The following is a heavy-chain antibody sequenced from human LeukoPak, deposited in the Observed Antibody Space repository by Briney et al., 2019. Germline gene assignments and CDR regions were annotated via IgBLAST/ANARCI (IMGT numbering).Heavy chain of an antibody. CDR3: ARGGSNWYQALNY. Sequence: KPGGSLRLSCAASGFTFSSYSMNWVRQAPGKGLEWVSSISSSSSFIYYADSVKGRFTISRDNAKNSLYLQMNSLRAEDMAVYYCARGGSNWYQALNYWGQGTLVTVSS. D-gene: IGHD6-13*01. CDR2: ISSSSSFI. J-gene: IGHJ4*02. CDR1: GFTFSSYS. V-gene: IGHV3-21*01.